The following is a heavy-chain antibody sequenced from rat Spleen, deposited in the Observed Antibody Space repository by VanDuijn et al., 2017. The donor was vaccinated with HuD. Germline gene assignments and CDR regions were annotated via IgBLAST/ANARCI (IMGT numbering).Heavy chain of an antibody. CDR1: GFTFSNCG. Sequence: EVQLVESGGGLVQPGRSLKLSCAASGFTFSNCGMHWIRQAPTKGLQWVASISLSGGSTYYRDSVTGRFTISRDNAKSTLYLQMDSLRSEDTATYYGERQGWERVWYFDYWGQGVMVTVSS. J-gene: IGHJ2*01. V-gene: IGHV5-19*01. CDR3: ERQGWERVWYFDY. CDR2: ISLSGGST. D-gene: IGHD5-1*01.